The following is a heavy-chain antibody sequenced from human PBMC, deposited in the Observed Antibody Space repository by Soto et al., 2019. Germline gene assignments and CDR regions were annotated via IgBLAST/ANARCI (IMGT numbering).Heavy chain of an antibody. Sequence: WGSLRLSCAASGFTFSDPYMVCFRHSPGKGLEWVVRTKNKANGYTTDYAAAAKGRFTISRDDSKNTLYLQMNSLKTEDRVVYDCARGDKGGGTFGGFEYWGQGTLVTVSS. CDR1: GFTFSDPY. D-gene: IGHD3-16*01. CDR2: TKNKANGYTT. CDR3: ARGDKGGGTFGGFEY. V-gene: IGHV3-72*01. J-gene: IGHJ4*02.